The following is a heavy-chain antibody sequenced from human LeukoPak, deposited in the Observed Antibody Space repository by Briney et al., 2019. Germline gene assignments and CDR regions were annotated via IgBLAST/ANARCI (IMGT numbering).Heavy chain of an antibody. Sequence: ASVKVSCKVSGYTLTELSMHWVRQAPGKGLEWMGGFDPEDGETIYAQKFQGRVTMTEDTSTDTAYMELSSLRSEDTAVYYCATAAYYYDSSGYFPPDYWGQGTLVTVSS. D-gene: IGHD3-22*01. V-gene: IGHV1-24*01. CDR2: FDPEDGET. CDR3: ATAAYYYDSSGYFPPDY. J-gene: IGHJ4*02. CDR1: GYTLTELS.